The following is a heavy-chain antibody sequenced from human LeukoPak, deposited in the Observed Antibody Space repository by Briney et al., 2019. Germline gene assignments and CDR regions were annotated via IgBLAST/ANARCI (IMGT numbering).Heavy chain of an antibody. V-gene: IGHV3-21*01. Sequence: PGGSLRLSCAASGFTFSSYSFNWVRQAPGKGLEWVSSISSASTYIYYADSVKGRFTISRDNAKNSVYLQMNSLRAEDTAVYYCAKDSGSFGYYFDYWGQGTLVTVSS. CDR3: AKDSGSFGYYFDY. CDR2: ISSASTYI. J-gene: IGHJ4*02. D-gene: IGHD1-26*01. CDR1: GFTFSSYS.